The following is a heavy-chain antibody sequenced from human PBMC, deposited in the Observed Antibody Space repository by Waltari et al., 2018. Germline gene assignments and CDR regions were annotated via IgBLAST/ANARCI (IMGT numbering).Heavy chain of an antibody. CDR3: ASLVVVAAVDAFDI. D-gene: IGHD2-15*01. CDR2: INPNRGGT. Sequence: QVQLVQSGAEVKKPGASVKVSCKASGYTFTGYYMHWVRQAPGQGLEWMGWINPNRGGTNYAQKFQGRVTMTRDTSISTAYMELSRLRSDDTAVYYCASLVVVAAVDAFDIWGQGTMVTVSS. J-gene: IGHJ3*02. V-gene: IGHV1-2*02. CDR1: GYTFTGYY.